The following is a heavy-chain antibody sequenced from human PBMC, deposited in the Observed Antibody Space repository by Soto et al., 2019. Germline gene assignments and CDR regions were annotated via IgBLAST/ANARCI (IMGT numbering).Heavy chain of an antibody. CDR2: ISSTGTYL. Sequence: PGGSLRLSCGASGFTFSAYNIYWGRQAPGKGLEWVSFISSTGTYLNYAASLKGRFTISRDNANSSVFLQMDNLSAEDTAVYYCARQLHFGELSLGFWGQGTLVTVSS. D-gene: IGHD3-10*01. CDR3: ARQLHFGELSLGF. CDR1: GFTFSAYN. J-gene: IGHJ4*02. V-gene: IGHV3-21*01.